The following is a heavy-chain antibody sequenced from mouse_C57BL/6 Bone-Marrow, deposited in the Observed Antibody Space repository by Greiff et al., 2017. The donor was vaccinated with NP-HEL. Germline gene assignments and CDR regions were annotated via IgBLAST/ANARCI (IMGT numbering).Heavy chain of an antibody. CDR2: FYPGSGSI. CDR1: GYTFTEYT. J-gene: IGHJ3*01. Sequence: QVQLQQSGAELVKPGASVKLSCKASGYTFTEYTIHWVKQRSGQGLEWIGWFYPGSGSIKYNEKFKDKATLTADKSSSTVYMELSRLTSEDSAVYFCARHEEGYYGSSYCSFAYWGQGTLVTVSA. CDR3: ARHEEGYYGSSYCSFAY. D-gene: IGHD1-1*01. V-gene: IGHV1-62-2*01.